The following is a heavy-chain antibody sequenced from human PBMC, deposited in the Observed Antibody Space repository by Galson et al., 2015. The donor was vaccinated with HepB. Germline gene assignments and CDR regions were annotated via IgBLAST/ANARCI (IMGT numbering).Heavy chain of an antibody. Sequence: SVKVSCKAPGGIFSSSAFSWVRQAPGQGLECLGGVIPILDITNYAQAFQGRLTITAGKCTSTVYLDLSGLTSDDTAVYYCARGSFSDHYYYYFDFWGQGTLLTVSS. J-gene: IGHJ4*02. CDR3: ARGSFSDHYYYYFDF. CDR1: GGIFSSSA. V-gene: IGHV1-69*10. CDR2: VIPILDIT. D-gene: IGHD3-22*01.